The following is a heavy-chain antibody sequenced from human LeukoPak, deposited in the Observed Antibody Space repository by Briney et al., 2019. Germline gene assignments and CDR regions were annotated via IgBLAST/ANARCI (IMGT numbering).Heavy chain of an antibody. J-gene: IGHJ4*02. CDR3: ARLQYSFLYGSGSYGVDY. V-gene: IGHV3-7*01. D-gene: IGHD3-10*01. CDR2: IKQDGSEK. CDR1: GFTFSSYW. Sequence: GGSLRLTCAASGFTFSSYWMSWVRQAPGKGLEWVANIKQDGSEKYYVDSVKGRFTISRDNAKNSLYLQMNSLRAEDTAVYYCARLQYSFLYGSGSYGVDYWGQGTLVTVSS.